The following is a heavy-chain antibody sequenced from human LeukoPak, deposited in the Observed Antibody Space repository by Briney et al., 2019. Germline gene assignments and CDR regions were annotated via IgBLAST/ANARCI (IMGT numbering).Heavy chain of an antibody. CDR1: GGSIGSYY. CDR2: IYYSGST. Sequence: SETLSLTCTVSGGSIGSYYWSWIRQPPGKGLEWIGFIYYSGSTNYSPSLKSRVTISVDTSKNQFSLKLSSVTAADTAVYYCARGATAYYFDYWGQGTLVTVSS. V-gene: IGHV4-59*01. CDR3: ARGATAYYFDY. J-gene: IGHJ4*02.